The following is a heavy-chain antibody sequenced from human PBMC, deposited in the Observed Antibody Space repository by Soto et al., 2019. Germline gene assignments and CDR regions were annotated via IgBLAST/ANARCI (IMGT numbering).Heavy chain of an antibody. CDR3: ARDHGEYCSGGSCYPNWYFDL. V-gene: IGHV3-48*02. D-gene: IGHD2-15*01. CDR1: GFTFSSYS. CDR2: ISSSSSTI. J-gene: IGHJ2*01. Sequence: PGGSLRLSCAASGFTFSSYSMNWVRQAPGQGLAWVSYISSSSSTIYYADSVKGRFTISRDNAKNSLYLQRNSLRDEDTAVYYCARDHGEYCSGGSCYPNWYFDLWGRGTLVTAPQ.